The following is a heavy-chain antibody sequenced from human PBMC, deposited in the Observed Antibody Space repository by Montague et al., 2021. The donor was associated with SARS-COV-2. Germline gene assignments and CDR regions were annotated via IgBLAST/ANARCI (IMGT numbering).Heavy chain of an antibody. CDR1: GFTLSDYY. CDR2: ISSSSSYT. Sequence: SLRLSCAAPGFTLSDYYMSWIRQAPGKGLEWVSYISSSSSYTNYADSVEGRFTISRDNAKNSLYLQMNSLRAEDTAVYYCARDVGVVRNWFDPWGQGTLVTVSS. J-gene: IGHJ5*02. CDR3: ARDVGVVRNWFDP. V-gene: IGHV3-11*05. D-gene: IGHD3-10*01.